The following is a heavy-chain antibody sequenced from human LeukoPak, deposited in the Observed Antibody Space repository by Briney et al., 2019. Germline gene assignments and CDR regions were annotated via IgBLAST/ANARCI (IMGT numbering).Heavy chain of an antibody. D-gene: IGHD5-18*01. V-gene: IGHV3-30-3*01. J-gene: IGHJ6*03. CDR1: GFTFSNFA. CDR3: ARDWGPTAMASYYFYYYMDV. CDR2: ISYDGSNK. Sequence: PGGSLRLSCAASGFTFSNFAMHWVRQAPGKGLEWVAVISYDGSNKYYADSVKGRFTSSRDNSKNTLYLQMNSLRAEDTAVYYCARDWGPTAMASYYFYYYMDVWGKGTTVTVSS.